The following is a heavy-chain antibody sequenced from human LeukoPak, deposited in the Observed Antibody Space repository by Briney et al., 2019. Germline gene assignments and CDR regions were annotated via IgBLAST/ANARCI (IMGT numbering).Heavy chain of an antibody. J-gene: IGHJ5*02. Sequence: SETLSLTCTVSGGSISSSSYYWGWIRQPRGKGLEWIVSIYYSGSTYYNPSLKSRVTISVDTSKTQFSLKLSSVTAADTAVYYCARRDIVAGFDPWGQGTLVTVSS. V-gene: IGHV4-39*01. D-gene: IGHD5-12*01. CDR2: IYYSGST. CDR3: ARRDIVAGFDP. CDR1: GGSISSSSYY.